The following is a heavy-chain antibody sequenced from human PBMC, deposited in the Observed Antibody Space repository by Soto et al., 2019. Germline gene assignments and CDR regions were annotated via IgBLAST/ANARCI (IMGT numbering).Heavy chain of an antibody. CDR3: ARVRGTAGKRYFDY. CDR2: TYYSGST. D-gene: IGHD6-13*01. V-gene: IGHV4-59*01. J-gene: IGHJ4*02. CDR1: GGSMIAYY. Sequence: SETLSLTCTVSGGSMIAYYWNWMRQPPGKGLQWIGYTYYSGSTTYNPSLKSRVTISVDSSKNQFSLKLDSVTPADTAVYYCARVRGTAGKRYFDYWGPGTLLTVSS.